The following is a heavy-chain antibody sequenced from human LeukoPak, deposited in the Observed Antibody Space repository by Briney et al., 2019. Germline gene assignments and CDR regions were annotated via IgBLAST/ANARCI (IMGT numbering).Heavy chain of an antibody. CDR1: GFTFSSYW. J-gene: IGHJ4*02. CDR3: ARDLVGAAD. CDR2: IKEDGSEK. D-gene: IGHD1-26*01. Sequence: PGGSLRLSCTASGFTFSSYWMSWVRQALGKGLEWVANIKEDGSEKNYAESVKGRFTISRDNAKKSLYLDMNSLRAEDTAFYYCARDLVGAADWGQGTLVSVSS. V-gene: IGHV3-7*01.